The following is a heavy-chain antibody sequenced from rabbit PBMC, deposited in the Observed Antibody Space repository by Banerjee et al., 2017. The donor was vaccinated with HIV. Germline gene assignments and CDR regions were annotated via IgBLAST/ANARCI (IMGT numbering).Heavy chain of an antibody. CDR3: ARDAGTYPYIDVYFNL. CDR2: IYTGNGKT. D-gene: IGHD4-2*01. CDR1: GFSFSSDYD. J-gene: IGHJ4*01. V-gene: IGHV1S45*01. Sequence: QQQLEESGGGLVKPGGTLTLTCTASGFSFSSDYDMCWVRQAPGKGLEWIGCIYTGNGKTYYAGWAKGRFTIYKASSTTVTLQMTSLTAADTATFFCARDAGTYPYIDVYFNLWGPGTLVTVS.